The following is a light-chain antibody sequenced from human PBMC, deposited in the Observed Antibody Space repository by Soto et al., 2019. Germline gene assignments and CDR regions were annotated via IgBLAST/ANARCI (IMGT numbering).Light chain of an antibody. CDR3: CSYLGSYSYV. CDR2: DVT. V-gene: IGLV2-11*01. Sequence: QSVLTQPRSVSGSPGQSVTISCTGTSSDVGGYDSVSWYQQQPGKAPKLLIYDVTKRPSGVPNRFSGSKSGNTASLTISGLQPEDEDDYYCCSYLGSYSYVFGTGTKVTVL. J-gene: IGLJ1*01. CDR1: SSDVGGYDS.